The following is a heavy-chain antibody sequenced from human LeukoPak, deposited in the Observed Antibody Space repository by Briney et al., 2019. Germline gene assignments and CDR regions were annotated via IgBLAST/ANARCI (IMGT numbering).Heavy chain of an antibody. CDR2: ISSSGSP. CDR3: ASSQITMFRGVIMLDAFDI. CDR1: GGSISSYF. Sequence: PSETLSLTCTVSGGSISSYFWSWIRQPPGKGLGWIWYISSSGSPTYNPSLKSRVTISVDTSKNQFSLRLSSVTTADTGAYYCASSQITMFRGVIMLDAFDIWGQGTMVTVSS. V-gene: IGHV4-59*01. D-gene: IGHD3-10*01. J-gene: IGHJ3*02.